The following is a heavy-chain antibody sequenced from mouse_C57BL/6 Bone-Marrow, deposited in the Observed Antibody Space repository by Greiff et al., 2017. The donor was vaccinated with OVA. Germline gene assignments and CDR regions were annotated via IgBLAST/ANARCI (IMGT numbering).Heavy chain of an antibody. CDR3: TTYRY. V-gene: IGHV14-4*01. CDR2: IDPENGDT. D-gene: IGHD5-5*01. Sequence: EVQLVESGAELVRPGASVKLSCTASGFNITDYYMHWVKERPEQGLEWIGWIDPENGDTEYASKFQGKATITADTSSKTVYLHLSSLTSEDTAVYYCTTYRYWGQGTTLTVSS. J-gene: IGHJ2*01. CDR1: GFNITDYY.